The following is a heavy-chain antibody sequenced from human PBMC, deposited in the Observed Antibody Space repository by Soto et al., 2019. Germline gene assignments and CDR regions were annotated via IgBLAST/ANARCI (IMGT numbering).Heavy chain of an antibody. V-gene: IGHV1-3*01. CDR1: GYTFTSYA. J-gene: IGHJ6*02. CDR2: INAGNGNT. Sequence: ASVKVSCKASGYTFTSYAMHWVRQAPGQRLEWMGWINAGNGNTKYSQKFQGRVTITRDTSASTAYMELSSLRSEDTAVYYCARVTTVTRRYYYYGMDVWGQGTTGTVSS. D-gene: IGHD4-17*01. CDR3: ARVTTVTRRYYYYGMDV.